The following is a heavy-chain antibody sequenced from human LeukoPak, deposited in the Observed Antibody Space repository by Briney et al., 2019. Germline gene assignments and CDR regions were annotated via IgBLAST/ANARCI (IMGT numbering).Heavy chain of an antibody. J-gene: IGHJ6*03. CDR3: ARGPKDYGDYYYYYMDV. CDR1: GYTFTSYG. V-gene: IGHV1-8*02. CDR2: MNPNSGNT. Sequence: ASVKVSCKASGYTFTSYGISWVRQAPGQGLEWMGWMNPNSGNTGYAQKFQGRVTMTRNTSISTAYMELSSLRSEDTAVYYCARGPKDYGDYYYYYMDVWGKGTTVTISS. D-gene: IGHD4-17*01.